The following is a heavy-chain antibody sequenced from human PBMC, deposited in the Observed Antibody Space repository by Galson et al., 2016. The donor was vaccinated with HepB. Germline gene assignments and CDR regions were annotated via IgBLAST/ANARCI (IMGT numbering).Heavy chain of an antibody. Sequence: FLRLSCAASGFAFSSHWMHWVRQDLGKGLVLVSRINSDGTISNYADSVKGRFTISRDNAKNTLYLQMRSLRAEDTAVYFCVSNRSVVPTTAYNWFDPCGRVTLLTVSS. CDR3: VSNRSVVPTTAYNWFDP. D-gene: IGHD4-23*01. CDR1: GFAFSSHW. CDR2: INSDGTIS. J-gene: IGHJ5*02. V-gene: IGHV3-74*01.